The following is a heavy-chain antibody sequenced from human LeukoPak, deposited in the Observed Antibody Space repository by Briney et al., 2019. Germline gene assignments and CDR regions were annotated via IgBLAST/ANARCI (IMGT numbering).Heavy chain of an antibody. J-gene: IGHJ4*02. V-gene: IGHV4-39*01. D-gene: IGHD3-10*01. Sequence: PSETLSLTCTVSGGSISSSSYYWGWIRQPPGKGLEWIGSIYYSGSTYYNPSLKSRVTISVDTSKNQFSLKLSSVTAADTAVYYCAKYYGSGISPVEYWGQGTLVTVSS. CDR2: IYYSGST. CDR1: GGSISSSSYY. CDR3: AKYYGSGISPVEY.